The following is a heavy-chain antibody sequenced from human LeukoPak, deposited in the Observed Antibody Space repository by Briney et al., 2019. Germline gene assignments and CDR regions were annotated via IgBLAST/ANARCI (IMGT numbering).Heavy chain of an antibody. CDR2: ISYDGSNK. V-gene: IGHV3-30-3*01. D-gene: IGHD3-9*01. CDR3: ARDQRTTINY. CDR1: GFTFSSYA. J-gene: IGHJ4*02. Sequence: GGSLRLSCAASGFTFSSYAMHWVRQAPGMGLEWVAVISYDGSNKYYADSVKGRFTISRDNSKNSLYLQMNSLRAEDTAVYYCARDQRTTINYWGQGTLVTVSS.